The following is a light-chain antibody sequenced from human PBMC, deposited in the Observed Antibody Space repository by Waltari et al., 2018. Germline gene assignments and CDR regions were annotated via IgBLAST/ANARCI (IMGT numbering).Light chain of an antibody. CDR2: KAS. J-gene: IGKJ4*01. V-gene: IGKV1-5*03. CDR1: QSISKW. CDR3: QQYNSYSLLS. Sequence: CRARQSISKWLAWYQQKPGKAPKLLLYKASTLESGVPSRFSGSGSGTEFTLTISSLQPEDFATYYCQQYNSYSLLSFGGGTKVEIK.